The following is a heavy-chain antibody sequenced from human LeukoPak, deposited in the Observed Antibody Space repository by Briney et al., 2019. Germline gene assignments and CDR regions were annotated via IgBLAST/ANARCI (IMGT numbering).Heavy chain of an antibody. CDR3: TRNTVTVHFDY. D-gene: IGHD4-17*01. CDR2: IRSKAFGGTP. J-gene: IGHJ4*02. V-gene: IGHV3-49*03. CDR1: GFTFDDYA. Sequence: HSGGSLRLSCSASGFTFDDYAVSWLRQAPGKSLEWVGFIRSKAFGGTPEYAASVRGRFTISRDDSKSIAYLQMNSLKTEDTAVYYCTRNTVTVHFDYWSQGTLVTVSS.